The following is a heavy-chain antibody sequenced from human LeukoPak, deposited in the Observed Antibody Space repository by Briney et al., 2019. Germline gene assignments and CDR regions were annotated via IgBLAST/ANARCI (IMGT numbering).Heavy chain of an antibody. CDR1: GGSISSGGYY. Sequence: SQTLSLTCTVSGGSISSGGYYWSWIRQHPGKGLEWIGYIYYSGSTYYNPSLKGRVTISVDTSKNQFPLKLSSVTAADTAVYYCAKYSSSWYWFDPWGQGTLVTVSS. D-gene: IGHD6-13*01. J-gene: IGHJ5*02. CDR2: IYYSGST. CDR3: AKYSSSWYWFDP. V-gene: IGHV4-31*03.